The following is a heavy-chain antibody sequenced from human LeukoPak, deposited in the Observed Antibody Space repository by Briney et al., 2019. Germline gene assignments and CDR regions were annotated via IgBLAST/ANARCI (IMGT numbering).Heavy chain of an antibody. CDR2: IKQDGGEI. CDR1: GFTFSRYW. V-gene: IGHV3-7*03. J-gene: IGHJ4*02. D-gene: IGHD3-3*01. CDR3: AKSRGEWFPYYFDY. Sequence: PGGSLRLSCAASGFTFSRYWMSWVRQVPRKGLEWVANIKQDGGEIYYVDSVKGRFTISRDNSKNTLYLQMNSLRAEDTAVYYCAKSRGEWFPYYFDYWGQGTLVTVSS.